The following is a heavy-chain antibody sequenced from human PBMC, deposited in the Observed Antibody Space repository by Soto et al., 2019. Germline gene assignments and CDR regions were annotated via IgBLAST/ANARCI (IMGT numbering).Heavy chain of an antibody. V-gene: IGHV3-15*01. CDR2: IKSKTDGGPT. J-gene: IGHJ5*02. D-gene: IGHD2-15*01. Sequence: GGSLRLSCAASGFTFSNAWMSWVRQAPGKGLEWVGRIKSKTDGGPTDYAAPVKGGFTISRDDSKNTLYLQMNSLKTEDTAVYYCTTEGYCSGGSCYSKWFDPWGQGTLVTVSS. CDR1: GFTFSNAW. CDR3: TTEGYCSGGSCYSKWFDP.